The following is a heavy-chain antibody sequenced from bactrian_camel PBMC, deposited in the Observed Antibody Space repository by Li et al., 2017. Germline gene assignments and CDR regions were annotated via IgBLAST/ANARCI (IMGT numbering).Heavy chain of an antibody. D-gene: IGHD7*01. J-gene: IGHJ4*01. CDR1: GDASSIDC. CDR3: AAELTQFCGRGRTWWGRY. V-gene: IGHV3S53*01. Sequence: VQLVESGGGSVQAGGSVRIACAISGDASSIDCMGWFRQAPGHEREQVAAIDRNDGITYTDSVKGRFTVPKEKVRNTLYLQMNSLKPEDTAMYYCAAELTQFCGRGRTWWGRYWGQGTQVTVS. CDR2: IDRNDGI.